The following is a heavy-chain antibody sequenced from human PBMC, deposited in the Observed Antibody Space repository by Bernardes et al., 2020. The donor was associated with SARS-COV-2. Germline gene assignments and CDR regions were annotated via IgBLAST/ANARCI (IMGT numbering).Heavy chain of an antibody. CDR2: IKEDGSEE. CDR3: ARAGSESDY. V-gene: IGHV3-7*01. CDR1: GFTVGSYR. Sequence: SLRLSCAASGFTVGSYRMTWVRQAPGKGPEWVANIKEDGSEENYVDSVKGRFTISRDNAKNSLYLQMNSLRVEDTALYYCARAGSESDYWGQGTLVTVTS. D-gene: IGHD3-10*01. J-gene: IGHJ4*02.